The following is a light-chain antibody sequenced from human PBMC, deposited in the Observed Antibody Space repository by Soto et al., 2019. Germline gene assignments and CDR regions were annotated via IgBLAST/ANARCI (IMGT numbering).Light chain of an antibody. CDR1: SSNIGAGYD. Sequence: QSVLTHPPSVSVVPGERVTISCTRSSSNIGAGYDVHWYQQLPGTAPKLLIYGNSNRPSGVPDRFSGSKSGTSASLAITGLQAEDEADYYCQSYDSSLSGYVFGTGTKVTVL. V-gene: IGLV1-40*01. CDR3: QSYDSSLSGYV. CDR2: GNS. J-gene: IGLJ1*01.